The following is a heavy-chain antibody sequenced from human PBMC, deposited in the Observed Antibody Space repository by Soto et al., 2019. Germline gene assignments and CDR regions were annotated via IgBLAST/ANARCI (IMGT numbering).Heavy chain of an antibody. J-gene: IGHJ5*02. V-gene: IGHV3-23*01. D-gene: IGHD3-22*01. CDR1: GFTFSSYA. Sequence: EVQLLESGGGLVQPGGSLRLSCAASGFTFSSYAMSWVRQAPGKGLEWVSAISGSGGSTYYADSVKGRFTISRDNSKKTLYLQMNSLRAEDTAVYYCGKEGKDSSGYSNWFDPWGQGTLVTVSS. CDR3: GKEGKDSSGYSNWFDP. CDR2: ISGSGGST.